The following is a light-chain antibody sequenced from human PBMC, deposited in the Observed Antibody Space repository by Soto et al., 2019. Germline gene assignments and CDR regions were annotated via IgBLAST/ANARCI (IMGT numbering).Light chain of an antibody. Sequence: VNTQSAATPSVNTGERATLACVASQSVRNYLAWYQQKPGQAPRLLIHGASTRATGIPASFSGGGSGTEFSLTICCRQSVDFAVYFCQQYDLLPITFAQGARMEIK. CDR2: GAS. V-gene: IGKV3-15*01. J-gene: IGKJ5*01. CDR3: QQYDLLPIT. CDR1: QSVRNY.